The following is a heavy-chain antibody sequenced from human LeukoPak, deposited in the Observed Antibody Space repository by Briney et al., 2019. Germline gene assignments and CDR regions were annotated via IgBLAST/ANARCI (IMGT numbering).Heavy chain of an antibody. V-gene: IGHV3-48*02. J-gene: IGHJ4*02. CDR1: GFTFSSYS. CDR3: ARDLGGGGRDFDY. Sequence: GGSLRLSCAASGFTFSSYSMNWVRQAPGKGLEWVSYISSSRSIIHYADSVKGRFTISRDNAKNSLYLQMNSLRDEDTAVYYCARDLGGGGRDFDYWGQGTLVTVSS. CDR2: ISSSRSII. D-gene: IGHD2-15*01.